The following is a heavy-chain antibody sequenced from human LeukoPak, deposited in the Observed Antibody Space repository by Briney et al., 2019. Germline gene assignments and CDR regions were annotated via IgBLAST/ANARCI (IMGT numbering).Heavy chain of an antibody. CDR3: ARGEAPAARVDY. D-gene: IGHD2-2*01. J-gene: IGHJ4*02. V-gene: IGHV4-59*12. CDR1: GGSISSYY. Sequence: SETLSLTCTVSGGSISSYYWSWIRQPPGKGLEWIGYIYYSGSTNYNPSLKSRVTISADTSKNQFSLKLSSVTAADTAVYYCARGEAPAARVDYWGQGTLVTVSS. CDR2: IYYSGST.